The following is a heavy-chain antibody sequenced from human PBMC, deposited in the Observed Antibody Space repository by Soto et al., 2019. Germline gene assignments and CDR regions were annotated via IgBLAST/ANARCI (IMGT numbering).Heavy chain of an antibody. CDR1: GYSFTSYL. V-gene: IGHV5-51*01. D-gene: IGHD3-3*01. CDR2: IYPGDSDT. CDR3: ARTLTYYDFWSGYPQEVYYYYGMDV. J-gene: IGHJ6*02. Sequence: GESLKISCKGSGYSFTSYLIGWVRQMPGKGLEWMGIIYPGDSDTRYSPSFQGQVTISADKSISTAYLQWSSLKASDTAMYYCARTLTYYDFWSGYPQEVYYYYGMDVWGQGTTVTVSS.